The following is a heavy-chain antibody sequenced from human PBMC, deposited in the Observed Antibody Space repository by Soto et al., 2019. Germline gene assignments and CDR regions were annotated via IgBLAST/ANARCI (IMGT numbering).Heavy chain of an antibody. CDR1: GYTLTELS. CDR3: ATVPRGADYYYYYYGMDV. CDR2: FDPEDGET. D-gene: IGHD2-15*01. Sequence: ASVKVSCKVCGYTLTELSMHWVRQAPGKGLEWMGGFDPEDGETIYAQKFQGRVTMTEDTSTDTAYMELSSLRSEVTAVYYCATVPRGADYYYYYYGMDVWGQGTTVPVSS. V-gene: IGHV1-24*01. J-gene: IGHJ6*02.